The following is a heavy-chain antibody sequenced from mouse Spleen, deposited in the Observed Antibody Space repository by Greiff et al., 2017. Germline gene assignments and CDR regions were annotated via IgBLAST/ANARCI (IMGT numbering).Heavy chain of an antibody. J-gene: IGHJ3*01. CDR3: ARHPRDGYYSAWFAY. V-gene: IGHV2-6-7*01. CDR1: GFSLTGYG. Sequence: VKLMESGPGLVAPSQSLSITCTVSGFSLTGYGVNWVRQPPGKGLEWLGMIWGDGSTDYNSALKSRLSISKDNSKSQVFLKMNSLQTDDTAMYYCARHPRDGYYSAWFAYWGQGTLVTVSA. D-gene: IGHD2-3*01. CDR2: IWGDGST.